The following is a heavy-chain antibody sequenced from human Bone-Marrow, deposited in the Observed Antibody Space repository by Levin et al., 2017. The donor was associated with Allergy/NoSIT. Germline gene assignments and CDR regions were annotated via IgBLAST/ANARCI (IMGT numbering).Heavy chain of an antibody. J-gene: IGHJ4*02. D-gene: IGHD4-23*01. CDR2: ITDSSSSA. Sequence: GGSLRLSCAASGFTFSSYAVGWVRQTPERGLEWVSSITDSSSSAYYADSVKGRFTISRDNSKNTLYLQMNSLRAEDTAVYYCAKGYGGARWGHGDYWGQGTLVTVSS. CDR3: AKGYGGARWGHGDY. V-gene: IGHV3-23*01. CDR1: GFTFSSYA.